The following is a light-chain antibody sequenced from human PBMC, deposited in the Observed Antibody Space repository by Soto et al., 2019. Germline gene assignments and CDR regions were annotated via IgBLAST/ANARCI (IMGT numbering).Light chain of an antibody. V-gene: IGKV1-5*03. Sequence: DIQMTQSPSTLSASVGDRVILTCRTSQSISSYLAWYQQKPGKAPKLLIYKASSLESGVPSRFSCSGSGTEFTLTISSLQPDDFATYYCEQYKTYSYTCGQGTKLEIK. CDR2: KAS. CDR3: EQYKTYSYT. J-gene: IGKJ2*01. CDR1: QSISSY.